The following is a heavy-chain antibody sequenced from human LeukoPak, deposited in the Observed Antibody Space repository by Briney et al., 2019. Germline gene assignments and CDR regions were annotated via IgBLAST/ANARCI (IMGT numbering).Heavy chain of an antibody. J-gene: IGHJ3*02. Sequence: GESLKISCKGSGYSFTSYWIGWVRQMPGKGLEWMGIIYPGGSDTRYSPSFQGQVTISADKSISTAYLQWSSLKASDTAMYYCARSPKDGYNPDAFDIWGQGTMVTVSS. CDR2: IYPGGSDT. CDR1: GYSFTSYW. V-gene: IGHV5-51*01. D-gene: IGHD5-24*01. CDR3: ARSPKDGYNPDAFDI.